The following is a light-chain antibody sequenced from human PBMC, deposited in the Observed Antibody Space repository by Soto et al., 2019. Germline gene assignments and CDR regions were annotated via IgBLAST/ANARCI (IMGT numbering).Light chain of an antibody. CDR3: QQYNSYWT. CDR2: DAS. V-gene: IGKV1-5*01. CDR1: QSISNW. J-gene: IGKJ1*01. Sequence: DIQMTQSPSTLSASVGDRVTITCRASQSISNWLAWYQQRPGKGPKLLIYDASSLQGGVPSRFSGSGTGTEFTLTISSLQPDDFATYYCQQYNSYWTFGQGTKV.